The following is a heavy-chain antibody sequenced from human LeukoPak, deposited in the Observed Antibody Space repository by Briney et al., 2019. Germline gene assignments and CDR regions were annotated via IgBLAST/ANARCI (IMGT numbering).Heavy chain of an antibody. V-gene: IGHV4-59*08. CDR3: ARRRVVGATTVPHGAFDI. D-gene: IGHD1-26*01. CDR1: GGSISSYY. J-gene: IGHJ3*02. CDR2: IYYSGST. Sequence: SETLSLTCTVSGGSISSYYWSWIRQPPGKGLEWIGIIYYSGSTNYNPSLKSRVTISVDTSKNQFSLKLSSVTAADTAVYYCARRRVVGATTVPHGAFDIWGQGTMVTVSS.